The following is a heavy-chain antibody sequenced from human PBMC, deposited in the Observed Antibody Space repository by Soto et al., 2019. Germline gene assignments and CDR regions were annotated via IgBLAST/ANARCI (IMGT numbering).Heavy chain of an antibody. D-gene: IGHD4-4*01. CDR2: IHDSGST. Sequence: QVQLQESGSGLVKPSETLSLTCTVSGGSVSSGYYFWTWIRQPPGKGLEWIGYIHDSGSTSYNPSLKRRVTITMATSKTQLSLNLRSVTAADTAVYYCARVGNYEGVYWGQGTLVTVSS. CDR1: GGSVSSGYYF. CDR3: ARVGNYEGVY. V-gene: IGHV4-61*01. J-gene: IGHJ4*02.